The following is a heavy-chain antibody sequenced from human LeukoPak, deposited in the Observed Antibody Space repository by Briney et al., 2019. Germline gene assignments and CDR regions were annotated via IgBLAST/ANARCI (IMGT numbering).Heavy chain of an antibody. Sequence: SETLSLTCTVSGGSITSFYWSWIRQPPGKGLEWIGYIYYSGSTNYNPSLKSRVTMSLDKSKNHFSLKLTSVTAADTAMYYCARSGYSSTWYFEEWGQGTLVAVSS. CDR3: ARSGYSSTWYFEE. CDR2: IYYSGST. V-gene: IGHV4-59*12. CDR1: GGSITSFY. J-gene: IGHJ4*02. D-gene: IGHD6-19*01.